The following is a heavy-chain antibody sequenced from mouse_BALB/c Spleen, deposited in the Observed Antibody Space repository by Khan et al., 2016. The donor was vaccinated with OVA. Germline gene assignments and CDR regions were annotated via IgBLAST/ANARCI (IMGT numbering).Heavy chain of an antibody. J-gene: IGHJ4*01. D-gene: IGHD2-14*01. CDR3: ARQPDYQYDSIDY. Sequence: VQLVESGPGLVAPSQCLSLTCTVSGFSLTNYCVHWVRQPPAKGLEWLVVIWSDGSITYSSALISRLSIIKDNSTSQVFFQMISRQNDETAMYNCARQPDYQYDSIDYWGQGTSVTVSA. V-gene: IGHV2-6-1*01. CDR2: IWSDGSI. CDR1: GFSLTNYC.